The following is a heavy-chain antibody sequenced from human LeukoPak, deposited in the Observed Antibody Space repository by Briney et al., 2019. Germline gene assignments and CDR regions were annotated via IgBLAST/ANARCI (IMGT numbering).Heavy chain of an antibody. CDR2: ISTSGST. V-gene: IGHV4-4*07. J-gene: IGHJ4*02. D-gene: IGHD6-6*01. CDR3: ARNEFRSYGLVHY. Sequence: SETLSLTCTVSGDSMGNDYWSWIRQSAGKGLEWIGRISTSGSTDHNPSLRSRVTMSVDTSRNQFSLTLTSMTAADTAVYYCARNEFRSYGLVHYWGQGTLVTVSS. CDR1: GDSMGNDY.